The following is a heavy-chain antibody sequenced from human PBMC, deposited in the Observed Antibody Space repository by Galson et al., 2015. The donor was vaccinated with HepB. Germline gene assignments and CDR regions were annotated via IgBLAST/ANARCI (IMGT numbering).Heavy chain of an antibody. CDR3: ARGPPPLHYDFWSGYYTWVEGNYYMDV. CDR1: GYTFTSYD. D-gene: IGHD3-3*01. Sequence: VKVSCKASGYTFTSYDINWVRQATGQGLEWMGWMNPNSGNTGYAQKFQGRVTMTRNTSISTAYMELSSLRSEDTAVYYCARGPPPLHYDFWSGYYTWVEGNYYMDVWGKGTTVTVSS. V-gene: IGHV1-8*01. J-gene: IGHJ6*03. CDR2: MNPNSGNT.